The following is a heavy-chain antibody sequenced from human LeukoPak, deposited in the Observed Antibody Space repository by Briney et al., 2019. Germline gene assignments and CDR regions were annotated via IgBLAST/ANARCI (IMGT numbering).Heavy chain of an antibody. J-gene: IGHJ4*02. V-gene: IGHV4-39*01. Sequence: SETLSLTCTVSGGSISSRSCCWGWIRQPPGKGLEWIGTIHYSGSTYYNPSLKSRVTISVDTSKNQFSLRLSSVTAADTAVYYCARQVYSGTHYFDYWGQGTLVTVSS. CDR3: ARQVYSGTHYFDY. CDR2: IHYSGST. CDR1: GGSISSRSCC. D-gene: IGHD1-26*01.